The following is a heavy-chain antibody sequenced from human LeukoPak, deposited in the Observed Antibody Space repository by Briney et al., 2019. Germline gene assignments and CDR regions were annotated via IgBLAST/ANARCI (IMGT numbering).Heavy chain of an antibody. CDR1: GFTFGSYW. CDR3: AMCNYYDSSRHPTSFEN. V-gene: IGHV3-7*01. Sequence: PGGSLRLSCAASGFTFGSYWMTWVRQAPGKGLEWVANIKEDESEKYYVDSVRGRFTISRDNAKNSLYLQMNSLRAEDTAVYYCAMCNYYDSSRHPTSFENWGQGTLVTVSS. J-gene: IGHJ4*02. CDR2: IKEDESEK. D-gene: IGHD3-22*01.